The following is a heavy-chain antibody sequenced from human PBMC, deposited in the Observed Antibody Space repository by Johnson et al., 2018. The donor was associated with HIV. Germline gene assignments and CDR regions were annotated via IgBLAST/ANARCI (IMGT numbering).Heavy chain of an antibody. J-gene: IGHJ3*02. V-gene: IGHV3-11*04. CDR3: ARCGYSSYWDAFDI. D-gene: IGHD5-12*01. Sequence: QVYLVESGGGLVKPGGSLRLSCTASGFTFSDYYMSWIRQAPGKGLEWVSYISSSGSTIYDADSVKGRFTISRDNAKKSLYLQMNSLRAEDTALYYCARCGYSSYWDAFDIWGQGTMVTVSS. CDR2: ISSSGSTI. CDR1: GFTFSDYY.